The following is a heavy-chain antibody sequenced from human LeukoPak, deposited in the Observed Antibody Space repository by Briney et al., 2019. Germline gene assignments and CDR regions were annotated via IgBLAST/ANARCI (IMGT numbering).Heavy chain of an antibody. CDR1: GDSISSYY. CDR3: ARDELGAGTVDY. Sequence: PSETLSLTCTVSGDSISSYYWSWIRQPPGKGLEWIGYIYYSGSTNYNPSLKSRVTISVDTSKNQFSLKLSSVTAADTAVYYCARDELGAGTVDYWGQGTLVTVSS. D-gene: IGHD6-13*01. J-gene: IGHJ4*02. CDR2: IYYSGST. V-gene: IGHV4-59*01.